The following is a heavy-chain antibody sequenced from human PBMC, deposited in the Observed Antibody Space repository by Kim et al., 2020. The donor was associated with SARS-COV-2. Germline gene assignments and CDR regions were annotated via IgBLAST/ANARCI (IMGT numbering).Heavy chain of an antibody. V-gene: IGHV4-59*01. J-gene: IGHJ4*01. D-gene: IGHD3-22*01. Sequence: SETLSLTCSVSGGYIGTYYWSWIRQPPGKGLEWIAHVHESEPAAYNPSLKSRVTISVDTSKNQFSLKLTSVSAADTAVYFCVRHGSHYYDTSGYDYFDY. CDR3: VRHGSHYYDTSGYDYFDY. CDR1: GGYIGTYY. CDR2: VHESEPA.